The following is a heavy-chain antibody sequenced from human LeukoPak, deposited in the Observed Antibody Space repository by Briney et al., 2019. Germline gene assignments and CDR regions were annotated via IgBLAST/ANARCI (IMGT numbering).Heavy chain of an antibody. CDR3: ARNGPHYYDKSGYLDS. CDR1: GGSISSYY. V-gene: IGHV4-59*03. D-gene: IGHD3-22*01. J-gene: IGHJ4*02. Sequence: SETLSLTCTVSGGSISSYYWSWIRQPPGKGLDWIGNIDYSRDTNYNPSLRSRVTILVDKSRNQFSLKLNSVTAADTAVYYCARNGPHYYDKSGYLDSWGQGTLLTVSS. CDR2: IDYSRDT.